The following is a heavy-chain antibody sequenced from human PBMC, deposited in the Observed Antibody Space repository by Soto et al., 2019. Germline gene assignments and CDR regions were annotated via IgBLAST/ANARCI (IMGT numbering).Heavy chain of an antibody. J-gene: IGHJ4*02. D-gene: IGHD1-1*01. CDR1: GFTFSSYG. V-gene: IGHV3-30*18. Sequence: GGSLRLSCAASGFTFSSYGVHWVRQAPGKGLEWVAVISYDGSNKHYADSVKGRFTISRDNSKNTLDLQMNSLRAEDTAVYYCAKVSWTSGTTSNDCWGQGTLVTVSS. CDR3: AKVSWTSGTTSNDC. CDR2: ISYDGSNK.